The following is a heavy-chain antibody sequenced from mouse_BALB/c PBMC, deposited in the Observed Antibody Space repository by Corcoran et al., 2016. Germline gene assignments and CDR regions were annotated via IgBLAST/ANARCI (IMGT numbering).Heavy chain of an antibody. CDR3: ARRGYGDYYAMDY. J-gene: IGHJ4*01. D-gene: IGHD2-14*01. Sequence: EVQLQQSGPELVKPGASVKISCKASGYSFTGYYMHWVNQSHVKSLEWIGRINPYNGATSYNQNFKDKASLTVDKSSSTAYMELHSLTSEDSAVYYCARRGYGDYYAMDYWGQGTSVTVSS. V-gene: IGHV1-26*01. CDR1: GYSFTGYY. CDR2: INPYNGAT.